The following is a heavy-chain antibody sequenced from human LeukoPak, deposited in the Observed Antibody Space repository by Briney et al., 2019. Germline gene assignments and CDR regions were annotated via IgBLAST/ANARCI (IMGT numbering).Heavy chain of an antibody. CDR1: GYTFTSYA. J-gene: IGHJ4*02. Sequence: ASVKVSCKASGYTFTSYAMNWVRQAPGQWLEWMGWINTNTGNPTYARGFKGRFLFSLDTSVRTAYLQISSLKAEDTAVYYCAREGASGMTAAGLDFWGQGTLVTVSS. CDR2: INTNTGNP. D-gene: IGHD6-13*01. CDR3: AREGASGMTAAGLDF. V-gene: IGHV7-4-1*02.